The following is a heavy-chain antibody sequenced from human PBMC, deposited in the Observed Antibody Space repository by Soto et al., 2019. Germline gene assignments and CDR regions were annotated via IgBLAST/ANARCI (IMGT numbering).Heavy chain of an antibody. Sequence: QVQLVQSGAEVKKPGASVKVSCKASGYTFTSYDINWVRQATGQGLEWMGWMNPNSGNTGYAQKFQGRVTMTRNTSISTAYMELSSLRSEDTAVYYCARASGDLLLWFGELSDYYYYMDVWGNGTTVTVSS. CDR3: ARASGDLLLWFGELSDYYYYMDV. V-gene: IGHV1-8*01. CDR2: MNPNSGNT. J-gene: IGHJ6*03. D-gene: IGHD3-10*01. CDR1: GYTFTSYD.